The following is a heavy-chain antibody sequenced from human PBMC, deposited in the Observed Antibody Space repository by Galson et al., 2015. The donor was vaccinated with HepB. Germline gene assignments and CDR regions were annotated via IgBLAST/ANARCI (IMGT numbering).Heavy chain of an antibody. Sequence: LSITCAVYGGSFRGYYWSWIRQAPGKGLEWIGEMNQSGGTDYNPTHKSRVSISVDTSNNQLYLKLTSLTAADTAVYYCARGHIGPTLWNWGQGTLVTVSS. CDR3: ARGHIGPTLWN. D-gene: IGHD2-21*01. CDR1: GGSFRGYY. V-gene: IGHV4-34*01. CDR2: MNQSGGT. J-gene: IGHJ4*02.